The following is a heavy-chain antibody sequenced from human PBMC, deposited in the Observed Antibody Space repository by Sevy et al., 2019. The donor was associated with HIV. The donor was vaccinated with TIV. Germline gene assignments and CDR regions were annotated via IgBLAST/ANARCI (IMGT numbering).Heavy chain of an antibody. CDR3: AKRGGHYDFGMDV. CDR1: GFTFSSFE. V-gene: IGHV3-48*03. Sequence: GGSLRLSCAASGFTFSSFEMTWVRQAPGKGLEWVSYISSSGSTIYYTNSVKGRFTISRDNAKNSLYLQMNSLRAEDTAVYYCAKRGGHYDFGMDVWGQGTTVTVSS. D-gene: IGHD3-3*01. J-gene: IGHJ6*02. CDR2: ISSSGSTI.